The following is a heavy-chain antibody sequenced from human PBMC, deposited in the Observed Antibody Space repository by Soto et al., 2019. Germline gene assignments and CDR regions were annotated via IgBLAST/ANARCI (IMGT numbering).Heavy chain of an antibody. CDR2: MNPNSGNT. V-gene: IGHV1-8*01. CDR1: GYTFTSYD. CDR3: ARSRYCSGGSCYGDAFDI. Sequence: ASVKVSCKASGYTFTSYDINWVRQAIGQGLEWMGWMNPNSGNTGYAQKFQGRVTMTRNTSISTAYMELSSLRSEDTAVYYFARSRYCSGGSCYGDAFDIWGQGTMVTVSS. J-gene: IGHJ3*02. D-gene: IGHD2-15*01.